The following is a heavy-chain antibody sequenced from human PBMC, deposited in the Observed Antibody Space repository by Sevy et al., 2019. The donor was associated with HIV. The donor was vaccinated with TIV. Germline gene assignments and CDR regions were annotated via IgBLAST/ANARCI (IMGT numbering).Heavy chain of an antibody. CDR1: GFTVSSNY. CDR2: IYRGGSP. Sequence: GGSLRLSCAASGFTVSSNYMSWVRKAPGKGLEWVSVIYRGGSPYYADSVKGRFTISRDNSKNTLYLQMNSLRAEDTAVYYCARARSHDAFDIWGQGTMVTVSS. V-gene: IGHV3-53*01. CDR3: ARARSHDAFDI. J-gene: IGHJ3*02.